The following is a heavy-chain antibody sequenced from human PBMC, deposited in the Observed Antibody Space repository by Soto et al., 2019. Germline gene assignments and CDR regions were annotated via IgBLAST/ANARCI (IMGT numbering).Heavy chain of an antibody. CDR3: AKLGGSYNYGMDV. CDR1: GGTFSSYA. V-gene: IGHV1-18*01. Sequence: ASVKVSCKASGGTFSSYAISWVRQAPGQGLEWMGWISGYNGDTNYAQKLQGRVTMTTDTSTSTAYMELRSLRSDDTAVYYCAKLGGSYNYGMDVWGQGTTVTVSS. CDR2: ISGYNGDT. D-gene: IGHD2-2*02. J-gene: IGHJ6*02.